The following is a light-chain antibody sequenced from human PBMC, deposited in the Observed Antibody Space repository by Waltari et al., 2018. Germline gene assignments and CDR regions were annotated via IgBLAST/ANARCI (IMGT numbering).Light chain of an antibody. CDR3: SSYTSSSALV. CDR2: DVT. Sequence: QSDLTQSASVSGSPGQSITISCTGTSSDVGGYNHVPWYQQHPGKAPKLMIYDVTNRPSGVSNRFSGSKSGNTASLTISGLQAEDEADYYCSSYTSSSALVFGGGTKLTVL. V-gene: IGLV2-14*03. CDR1: SSDVGGYNH. J-gene: IGLJ2*01.